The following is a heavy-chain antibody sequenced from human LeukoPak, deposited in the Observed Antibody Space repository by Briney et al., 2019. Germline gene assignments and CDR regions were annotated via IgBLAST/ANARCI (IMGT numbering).Heavy chain of an antibody. Sequence: PSETLSLTCTVSGGSISSSSYYWGWIRQPPGKGLEWIGSIYYSGSTYYNPSLKSRVTISVDTSKNQFSLKLSSVTAADTAVYYCATRYYDFWSGYGMDVWGQGTTVTVSS. D-gene: IGHD3-3*01. CDR3: ATRYYDFWSGYGMDV. CDR2: IYYSGST. CDR1: GGSISSSSYY. V-gene: IGHV4-39*01. J-gene: IGHJ6*02.